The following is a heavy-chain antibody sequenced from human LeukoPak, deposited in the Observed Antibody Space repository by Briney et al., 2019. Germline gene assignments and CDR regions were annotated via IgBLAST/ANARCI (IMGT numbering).Heavy chain of an antibody. CDR2: IIPIFGTA. J-gene: IGHJ4*02. V-gene: IGHV1-69*06. D-gene: IGHD5-18*01. Sequence: GSSVKVSCKASGGTFSSYAISWVRQAPGQGLEWMGGIIPIFGTANHAQKFQGRVTITADKSTSTAYMELSSLRSEDTAVYYCALDTAESYYFDYWGQGTLVTVSS. CDR3: ALDTAESYYFDY. CDR1: GGTFSSYA.